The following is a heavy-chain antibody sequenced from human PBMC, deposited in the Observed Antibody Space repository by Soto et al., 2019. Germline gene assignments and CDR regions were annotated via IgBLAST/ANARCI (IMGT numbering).Heavy chain of an antibody. J-gene: IGHJ5*01. Sequence: SETLSLTCTVSGGSISSGGYYWSWIRQHPGKGLDWIGYIYYSGSSYYNPTLKSRVSISLDTSKNQFSLKLSSVTAADTAVYYCARQYCSNTGCGWFDSWGHGTLVTVSS. CDR1: GGSISSGGYY. CDR2: IYYSGSS. D-gene: IGHD2-8*01. CDR3: ARQYCSNTGCGWFDS. V-gene: IGHV4-31*03.